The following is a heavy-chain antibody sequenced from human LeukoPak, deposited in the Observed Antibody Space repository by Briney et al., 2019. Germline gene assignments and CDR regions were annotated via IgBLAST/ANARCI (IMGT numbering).Heavy chain of an antibody. CDR3: AREGVGSDAFDI. D-gene: IGHD1-26*01. CDR2: ISSSSSYI. V-gene: IGHV3-21*01. Sequence: GGSLRLSCAASGFTFRSYSMNWVRQAPGKGLEWVSSISSSSSYIYYADSVKGRFTISRDNAKNSLYLQMNSLRAEDTAVYYCAREGVGSDAFDIWGQGTMVTVSS. J-gene: IGHJ3*02. CDR1: GFTFRSYS.